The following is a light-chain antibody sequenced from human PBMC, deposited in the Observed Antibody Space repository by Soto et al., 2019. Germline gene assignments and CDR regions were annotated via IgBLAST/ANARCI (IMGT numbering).Light chain of an antibody. CDR3: PQYNSYSCVA. CDR2: DAS. J-gene: IGKJ2*01. V-gene: IGKV1-5*01. Sequence: DIQMTQSPSILSASVGDRVTITCRASQSISGWLAWYQQKPGKAPKLLIFDASSLDSGVPSWFSRSGSGSEFTRTITCLQADDFATYYCPQYNSYSCVAFGKGNQVES. CDR1: QSISGW.